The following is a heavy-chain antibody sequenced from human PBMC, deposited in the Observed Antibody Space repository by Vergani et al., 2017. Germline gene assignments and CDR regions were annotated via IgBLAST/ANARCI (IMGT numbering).Heavy chain of an antibody. CDR1: GGTFSRYA. CDR2: IIPIRGIA. J-gene: IGHJ6*03. D-gene: IGHD2-2*01. Sequence: QVQLVQSGAEVKKPGSSVKVSCKASGGTFSRYANSWVRQAPGQGLEWMGRIIPIRGIANYAQKFQGRVTITAEKSTSTAYMELSSLRSEYTAVYYCAREREHIVVVPAADYYYYYYMDVWGKGTTVTVSS. CDR3: AREREHIVVVPAADYYYYYYMDV. V-gene: IGHV1-69*04.